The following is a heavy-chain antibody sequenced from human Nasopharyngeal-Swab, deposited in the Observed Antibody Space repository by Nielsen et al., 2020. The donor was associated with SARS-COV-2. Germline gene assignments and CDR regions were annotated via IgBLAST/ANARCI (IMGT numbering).Heavy chain of an antibody. CDR3: AREGAAADDYYGMDV. J-gene: IGHJ6*02. CDR2: IYYSGST. V-gene: IGHV4-31*02. Sequence: SCTVSGGSISSGGYYWSWIRQHPGKGLEWIGYIYYSGSTYYNPSLKSRVTISVDTSKNQFSLKLSSVTAADTAVYYCAREGAAADDYYGMDVWGQGTTVTVSS. D-gene: IGHD6-13*01. CDR1: GGSISSGGYY.